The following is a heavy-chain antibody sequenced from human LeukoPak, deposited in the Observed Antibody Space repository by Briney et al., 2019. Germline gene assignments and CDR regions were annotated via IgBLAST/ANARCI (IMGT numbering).Heavy chain of an antibody. V-gene: IGHV3-21*01. Sequence: PGGSLRLSCAASGFTFSSYSMNWVRQAPGKGLEWVSSISSSSSYIYYADSVRGRFTISRDNAKNSLYLQMNSLRAEDTAVYYCARPLVPAAISAYGMDVWGQGTTVTVS. D-gene: IGHD2-2*02. CDR1: GFTFSSYS. CDR2: ISSSSSYI. J-gene: IGHJ6*02. CDR3: ARPLVPAAISAYGMDV.